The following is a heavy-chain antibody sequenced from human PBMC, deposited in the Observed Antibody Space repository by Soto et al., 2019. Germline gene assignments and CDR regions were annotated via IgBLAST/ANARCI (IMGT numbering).Heavy chain of an antibody. J-gene: IGHJ2*01. CDR2: INAGNGNT. CDR1: GYTFTRYG. D-gene: IGHD4-4*01. V-gene: IGHV1-3*01. Sequence: ASVKVSCKASGYTFTRYGISWVRQAPGQRLEWMGWINAGNGNTKYSQKFQGRVTITRDTSASTAYMELSSLRSEDTAVYYCARPLWRNDYNWGYFDLWGRGTLVTVSS. CDR3: ARPLWRNDYNWGYFDL.